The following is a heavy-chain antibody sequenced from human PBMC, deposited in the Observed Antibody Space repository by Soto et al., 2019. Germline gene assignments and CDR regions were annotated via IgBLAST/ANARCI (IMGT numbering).Heavy chain of an antibody. CDR3: ARRRDTAMVPKNYYYYGMDV. D-gene: IGHD5-18*01. CDR2: IIPIFGTA. CDR1: GGTFSSYA. J-gene: IGHJ6*02. V-gene: IGHV1-69*13. Sequence: SVKVSCKASGGTFSSYAISWVRQAPGQGLGWMGGIIPIFGTANYAQKFQGRVTITADESTSTAYMELSSLRSEETAVYYCARRRDTAMVPKNYYYYGMDVWGQGTTVTVSS.